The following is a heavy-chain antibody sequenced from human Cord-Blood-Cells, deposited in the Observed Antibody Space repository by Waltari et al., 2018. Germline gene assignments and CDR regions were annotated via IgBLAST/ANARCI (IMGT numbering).Heavy chain of an antibody. V-gene: IGHV3-21*01. Sequence: EVQLVESGGGLVKPGGSLRLSCAASGFTFSSYSMNWVRQAPGKGLEWVSSISSSSSYIYYADSVKGRFTISRDNAKNSLYLQMNSLRAEDTAVYYCARDFGPIAAAGTIDYWGQGTLVTVSS. CDR3: ARDFGPIAAAGTIDY. CDR2: ISSSSSYI. D-gene: IGHD6-13*01. J-gene: IGHJ4*02. CDR1: GFTFSSYS.